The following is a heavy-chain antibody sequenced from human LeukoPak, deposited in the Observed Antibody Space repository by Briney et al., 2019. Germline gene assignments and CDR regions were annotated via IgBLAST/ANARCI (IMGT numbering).Heavy chain of an antibody. CDR1: GYTFTGYY. J-gene: IGHJ4*02. Sequence: ASVKVSCKTSGYTFTGYYIHWVRQAPGQGLEWMGWINPNSGGTNYAQKFQGRVTMTRDTSISTACMELSRLRSDDTAVYYCARGDDYGDYTGYYWGQGTLVTVSS. CDR2: INPNSGGT. CDR3: ARGDDYGDYTGYY. V-gene: IGHV1-2*02. D-gene: IGHD4-17*01.